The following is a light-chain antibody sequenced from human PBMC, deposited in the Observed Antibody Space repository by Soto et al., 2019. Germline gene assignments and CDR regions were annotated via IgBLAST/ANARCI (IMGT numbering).Light chain of an antibody. V-gene: IGKV1-33*01. CDR3: QQYDNLPLGGALFT. CDR2: DAS. Sequence: DIQMTQSPSSLSASVGDRVTITCQASQDIDTYLNWYQQKPGKAPKLLIYDASNLETGVPSRFSGSGSGTDFTFTISSLQPEDIGTYYCQQYDNLPLGGALFTFGPGTKVEIK. J-gene: IGKJ3*01. CDR1: QDIDTY.